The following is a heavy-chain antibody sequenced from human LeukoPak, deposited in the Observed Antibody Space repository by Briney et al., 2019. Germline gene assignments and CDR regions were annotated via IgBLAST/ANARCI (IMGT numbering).Heavy chain of an antibody. J-gene: IGHJ6*04. CDR2: IKEDGTEK. CDR3: AELGITMIGGV. CDR1: GFTFRSYW. V-gene: IGHV3-7*01. Sequence: GGSLRLSCEASGFTFRSYWMSWVRQAPGKGLEWVANIKEDGTEKYYVDSVKGRFTISRDNAKNSVYLQMNSLRAEDTAVYYCAELGITMIGGVWGKGTTVTISS. D-gene: IGHD3-10*02.